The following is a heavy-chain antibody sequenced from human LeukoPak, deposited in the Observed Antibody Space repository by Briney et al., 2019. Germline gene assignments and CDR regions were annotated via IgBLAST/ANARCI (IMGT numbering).Heavy chain of an antibody. D-gene: IGHD3-3*01. CDR2: IYTSGST. V-gene: IGHV4-4*09. Sequence: SETLSLTRTVSGGSISSYYWSWIRQPPGKGLEWIGYIYTSGSTNYNPSLKSRVTISVDTSKNQFSLKLSSVTAADTAVYYCARHHRSSLWSGNNWFDPWGQGTLVTVSS. CDR3: ARHHRSSLWSGNNWFDP. J-gene: IGHJ5*02. CDR1: GGSISSYY.